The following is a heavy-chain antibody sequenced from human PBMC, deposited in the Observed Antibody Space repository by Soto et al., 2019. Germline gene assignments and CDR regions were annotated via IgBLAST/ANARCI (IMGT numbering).Heavy chain of an antibody. V-gene: IGHV3-23*01. CDR1: GFTFSSYA. CDR3: AKDSEVVFWSDLDY. D-gene: IGHD3-3*01. Sequence: PGGSLRLSCAASGFTFSSYAMSWVRQAPGKGLEWVSAISGSGGSTYYADSVKGRFTISRDNSKNTLYLQMNSLRAEDTAVYYCAKDSEVVFWSDLDYWGQGTLVTVSS. CDR2: ISGSGGST. J-gene: IGHJ4*02.